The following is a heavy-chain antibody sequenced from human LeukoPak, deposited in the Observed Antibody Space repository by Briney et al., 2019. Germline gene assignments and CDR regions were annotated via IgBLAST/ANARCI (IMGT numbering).Heavy chain of an antibody. CDR3: ARGGGSPDAFDI. V-gene: IGHV4-4*07. D-gene: IGHD3-16*01. Sequence: SETLSPTCTVSGGSINNYYWSWIRQPAAKGLEWIGRIYISGSTHYNPSLKSRVTMSLDTSKNQFSLKLSSVTAADAAVYFCARGGGSPDAFDIWGQGTMVTVSS. J-gene: IGHJ3*02. CDR1: GGSINNYY. CDR2: IYISGST.